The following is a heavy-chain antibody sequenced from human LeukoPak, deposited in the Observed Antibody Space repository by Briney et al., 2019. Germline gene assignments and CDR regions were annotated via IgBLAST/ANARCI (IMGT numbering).Heavy chain of an antibody. Sequence: AGGSLRLSCAASGFTFSNAWMTWVRQAPGKGLEWVGRIYRNAYGGTTDYGAPVKGRFTISRDDSKNTLYLQMNSLKTEDTAVYYCTTDSYCSTTTCYASSNYYYGLDAWGQGTLVTVSS. CDR2: IYRNAYGGTT. V-gene: IGHV3-15*05. CDR1: GFTFSNAW. CDR3: TTDSYCSTTTCYASSNYYYGLDA. J-gene: IGHJ6*02. D-gene: IGHD2-2*01.